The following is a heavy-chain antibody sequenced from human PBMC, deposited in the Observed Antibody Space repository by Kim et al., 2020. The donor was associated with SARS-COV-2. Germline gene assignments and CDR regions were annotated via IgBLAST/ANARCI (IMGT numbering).Heavy chain of an antibody. D-gene: IGHD5-12*01. J-gene: IGHJ4*02. V-gene: IGHV3-53*01. CDR1: GFTVSSNY. CDR3: AGIGYSGYDKFDY. Sequence: GGSLRLSCAASGFTVSSNYMSWVRQAPGKGLEWVSVIYSGGSTYYADSVKGRFTISRDNSKNTLYLQMNSLRAEDTAVYYCAGIGYSGYDKFDYWGQGTLVTVSS. CDR2: IYSGGST.